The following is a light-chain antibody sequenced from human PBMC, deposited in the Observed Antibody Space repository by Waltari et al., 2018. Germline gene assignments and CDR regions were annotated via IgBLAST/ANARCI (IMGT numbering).Light chain of an antibody. J-gene: IGKJ2*01. CDR3: QQYDNWPYT. CDR1: RIVSRK. CDR2: GAS. Sequence: EIVMTQSPATLSVSPGERATLSCRASRIVSRKLIWYQQKPGQAPRPLINGASTRATGIPARFSGSGAGTEFTLTISSLQSEDFAVYYCQQYDNWPYTFGQGTKLEIK. V-gene: IGKV3D-15*01.